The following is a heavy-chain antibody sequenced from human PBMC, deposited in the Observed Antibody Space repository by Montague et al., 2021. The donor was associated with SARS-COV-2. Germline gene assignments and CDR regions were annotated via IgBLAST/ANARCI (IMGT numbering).Heavy chain of an antibody. V-gene: IGHV3-23*01. CDR2: SSGSDGGT. J-gene: IGHJ6*02. Sequence: LRLSCAASGFTFSNSAMNWVRQAPGKGLEWVSGSSGSDGGTHYADSVKGRFTISRDNSKNVLYLQMNSLGAEDTALYYCAKDSYYYGLGYGMDVWGQGTTVTVSS. CDR1: GFTFSNSA. CDR3: AKDSYYYGLGYGMDV. D-gene: IGHD3-10*01.